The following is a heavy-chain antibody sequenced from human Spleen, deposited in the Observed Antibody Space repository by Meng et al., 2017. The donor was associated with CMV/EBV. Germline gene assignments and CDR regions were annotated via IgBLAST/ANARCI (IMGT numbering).Heavy chain of an antibody. Sequence: KASGYTFTSYYMHWVRQAPGQGLEWMGIINPSGGSTSYAQKFQGRVTITADKPTNTAYMELSSLRSDDTAVYYCAREGDTKYENWFAPWGQGTLVTVSS. V-gene: IGHV1-46*01. CDR1: GYTFTSYY. J-gene: IGHJ5*02. CDR3: AREGDTKYENWFAP. D-gene: IGHD2-21*02. CDR2: INPSGGST.